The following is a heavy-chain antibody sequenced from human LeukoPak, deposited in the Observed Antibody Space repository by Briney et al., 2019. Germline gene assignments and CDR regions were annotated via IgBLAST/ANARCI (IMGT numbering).Heavy chain of an antibody. D-gene: IGHD6-6*01. Sequence: SETLSLTCTVSGASMPGYHWTWIRQPPGKGLEWIGYIYYSGSTNYNPSLKSRVTISVDTSKNQFSLKLSSVTAADTAVYYCARVRSSDDAFDIWGQGTMVTVSS. CDR3: ARVRSSDDAFDI. V-gene: IGHV4-59*01. J-gene: IGHJ3*02. CDR2: IYYSGST. CDR1: GASMPGYH.